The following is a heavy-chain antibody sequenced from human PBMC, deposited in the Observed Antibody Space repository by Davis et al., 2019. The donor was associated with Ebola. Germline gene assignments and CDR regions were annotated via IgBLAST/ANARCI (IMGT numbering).Heavy chain of an antibody. Sequence: SVKVSCKASGGTFSSYGISWVRQAPGQGLDWVGGIIPVFGIPKYAQKFQGRVTITADESTSTVYMELSSLRSEDTAMYYCARDRYSDGSGYFFEQSHWGQGTLVTVSS. J-gene: IGHJ4*02. CDR2: IIPVFGIP. CDR1: GGTFSSYG. D-gene: IGHD3-22*01. V-gene: IGHV1-69*13. CDR3: ARDRYSDGSGYFFEQSH.